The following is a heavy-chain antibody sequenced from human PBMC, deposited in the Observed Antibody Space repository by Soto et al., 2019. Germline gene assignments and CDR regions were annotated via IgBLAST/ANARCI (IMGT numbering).Heavy chain of an antibody. CDR1: GYTFTTDW. CDR3: ARLIATGDYYGMDV. Sequence: PGESLKISCQDSGYTFTTDWIAWVRQMPGKGLEWMGIIFPDDSDTRYNPSFRGQVTISADKSISTAYLQWSSLKASDTAMYYCARLIATGDYYGMDVWGQGTTVTVSS. CDR2: IFPDDSDT. J-gene: IGHJ6*02. V-gene: IGHV5-51*01. D-gene: IGHD6-13*01.